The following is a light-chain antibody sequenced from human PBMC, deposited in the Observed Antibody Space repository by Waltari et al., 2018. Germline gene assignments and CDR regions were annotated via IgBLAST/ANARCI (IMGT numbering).Light chain of an antibody. V-gene: IGKV1-5*03. CDR2: KAT. CDR1: QSISGW. Sequence: DIQMTQSPSTLSASVGDRVLITCRASQSISGWLAWYQQKPGKAPTLLIYKATALESGVLSRFVGREAGTEFTLTISSLQPDEFATYYCQQYSRTPWTFGQGTKVEIK. J-gene: IGKJ1*01. CDR3: QQYSRTPWT.